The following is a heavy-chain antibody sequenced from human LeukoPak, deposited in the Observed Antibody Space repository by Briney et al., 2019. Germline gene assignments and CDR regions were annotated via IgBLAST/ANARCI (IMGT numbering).Heavy chain of an antibody. D-gene: IGHD3-10*01. J-gene: IGHJ4*02. Sequence: GGSLRLSCAASGFTFSGSVMHWVRQASGKGLEWVGRIRSKANSYATAYAASVKGRFTISRDDSKNTAYLQMDSLKTEDTAVYYCTGNYYGSGSYADFDYWGQGTLVTVSS. CDR2: IRSKANSYAT. CDR3: TGNYYGSGSYADFDY. V-gene: IGHV3-73*01. CDR1: GFTFSGSV.